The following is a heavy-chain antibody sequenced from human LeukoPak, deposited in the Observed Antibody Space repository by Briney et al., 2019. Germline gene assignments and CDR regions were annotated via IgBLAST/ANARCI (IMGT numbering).Heavy chain of an antibody. CDR1: GGSFSGYY. V-gene: IGHV4-34*01. J-gene: IGHJ5*02. CDR3: ARHVRRGWFDP. CDR2: INHSGST. D-gene: IGHD3-10*01. Sequence: SETLSLTCAVYGGSFSGYYWSWIRQPPGKGLEWIGEINHSGSTNYNPTLKSRVTISVDTSKNQFSLKLSSVTAADTAVYYCARHVRRGWFDPWGQGTLVTVSS.